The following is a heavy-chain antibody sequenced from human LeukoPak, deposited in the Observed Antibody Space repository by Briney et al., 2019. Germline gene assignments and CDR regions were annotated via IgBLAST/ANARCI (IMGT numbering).Heavy chain of an antibody. Sequence: RSGGSLRLSCAASGNYWMHWVRQAPGKGLVRVSHINSDGSSTSYADSVKGLFTISRDNAKNTLYLQMNSLRAEDTAVYYCARGTAWLQDDAFDIWGQGTMVTVSS. CDR2: INSDGSST. CDR1: GNYW. CDR3: ARGTAWLQDDAFDI. D-gene: IGHD5-24*01. V-gene: IGHV3-74*01. J-gene: IGHJ3*02.